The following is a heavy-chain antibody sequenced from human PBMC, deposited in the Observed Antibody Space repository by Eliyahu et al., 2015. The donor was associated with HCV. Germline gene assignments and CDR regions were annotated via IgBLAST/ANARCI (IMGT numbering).Heavy chain of an antibody. CDR2: IYSGGTT. V-gene: IGHV3-53*01. J-gene: IGHJ4*02. D-gene: IGHD2-15*01. CDR1: GFTVNNNY. Sequence: EVQLVESGGGLIQPGGSLRXSCXASGFTVNNNYMSWVRQAPGKGLEWVSVIYSGGTTYYADSVKGRFTISRDNSKNTLYLQMNSLRAEDTAVYYCARDDVCSSGSCYSDYWGQGTLVTVSS. CDR3: ARDDVCSSGSCYSDY.